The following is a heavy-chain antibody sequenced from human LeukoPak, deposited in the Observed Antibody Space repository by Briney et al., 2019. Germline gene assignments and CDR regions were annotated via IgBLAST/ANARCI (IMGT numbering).Heavy chain of an antibody. J-gene: IGHJ3*02. CDR2: IYYSGST. CDR3: ARNKRWLQLWAFDI. CDR1: GGSISSDY. V-gene: IGHV4-59*01. Sequence: SETLSLTCTVSGGSISSDYWSWIRQPPGKGLEWIGYIYYSGSTNYNPSLKSRVTISVDTSKNQFSLKLSSVTAADTAVYYCARNKRWLQLWAFDIWGQGTMVTVSS. D-gene: IGHD5-24*01.